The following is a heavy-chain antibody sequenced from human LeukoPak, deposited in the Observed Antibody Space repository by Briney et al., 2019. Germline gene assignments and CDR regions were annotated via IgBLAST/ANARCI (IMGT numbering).Heavy chain of an antibody. V-gene: IGHV3-53*01. CDR2: IYTGGST. CDR1: GLTVSSNY. D-gene: IGHD2-2*01. J-gene: IGHJ4*02. CDR3: ARRYCSSTSCTLDY. Sequence: PGGSLRLSCAASGLTVSSNYMSWVRQAPGKGLEWVSVIYTGGSTYYADSVKGRFTISRDNAKNSLYLQMSSLRVEDTAVYYCARRYCSSTSCTLDYWGQGTLVTVSS.